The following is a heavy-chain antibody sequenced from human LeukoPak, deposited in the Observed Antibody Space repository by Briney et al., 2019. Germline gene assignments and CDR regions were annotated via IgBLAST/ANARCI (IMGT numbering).Heavy chain of an antibody. J-gene: IGHJ4*02. CDR1: GFTFSSYA. CDR3: AKAYDFWSGYLDY. CDR2: ISGSGGST. D-gene: IGHD3-3*01. V-gene: IGHV3-23*01. Sequence: EGSLRLSCAASGFTFSSYAMSWVRQAPGKGLEWVSAISGSGGSTYYADSVKGRFTIPRDNSKNTLYLQMNSLRAEDTAVYYCAKAYDFWSGYLDYWGQGTLVTVSS.